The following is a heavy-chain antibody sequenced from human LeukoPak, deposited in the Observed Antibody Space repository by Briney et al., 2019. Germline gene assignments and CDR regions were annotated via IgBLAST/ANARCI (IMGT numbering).Heavy chain of an antibody. CDR2: IYYSGST. D-gene: IGHD4-17*01. V-gene: IGHV4-31*03. J-gene: IGHJ4*02. CDR3: ARAPVRTHNFDY. Sequence: SETLSLTCTVSGGSISSGGYYWSWIRQHPGKGLEWIGYIYYSGSTYYNPSLKSRVTISVDTSKNQFSLKLSSVTAADTAVYYCARAPVRTHNFDYWGQGTLVTVSS. CDR1: GGSISSGGYY.